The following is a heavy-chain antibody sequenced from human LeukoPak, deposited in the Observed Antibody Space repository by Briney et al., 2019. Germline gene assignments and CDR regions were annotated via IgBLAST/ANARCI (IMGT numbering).Heavy chain of an antibody. D-gene: IGHD2-15*01. J-gene: IGHJ6*02. CDR2: INHSGGT. V-gene: IGHV4-34*01. CDR1: GASFTGYY. Sequence: PSETLSLTCAVYGASFTGYYWSWFRQPPGKGLEWIGEINHSGGTNYNPSLKNRVTISLDTSNNQFSLKLSSVTAADTAVYCSARLLPLQGGDVWGQGTTVTVSS. CDR3: ARLLPLQGGDV.